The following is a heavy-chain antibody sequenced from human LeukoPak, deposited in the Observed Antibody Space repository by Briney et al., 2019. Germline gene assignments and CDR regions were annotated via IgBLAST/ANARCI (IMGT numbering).Heavy chain of an antibody. CDR1: GYSISSGYY. D-gene: IGHD1-26*01. CDR2: IYHSGST. J-gene: IGHJ4*02. CDR3: ASSGYSGSYYVRDY. Sequence: SETLSLTCTVSGYSISSGYYWGWIRQPPGKGLEWIGSIYHSGSTYYNPSLKSRVTISVDTSKNQFSLKLSSVTAADTAVYYCASSGYSGSYYVRDYWGQGTLVTVSS. V-gene: IGHV4-38-2*02.